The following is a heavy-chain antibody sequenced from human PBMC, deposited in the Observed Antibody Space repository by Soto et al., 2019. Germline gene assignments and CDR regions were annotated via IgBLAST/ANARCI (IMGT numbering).Heavy chain of an antibody. CDR3: ARGSDYYDSSGADFDY. D-gene: IGHD3-22*01. Sequence: PGGSLRLSCAASGFAFSSYEMNWVRQVPGKGLEWVSYISTSGSTIYYADSVKGRFTISRDNAKNSLYLQMNSLRAEDTALYYCARGSDYYDSSGADFDYWGQGTLVTVSS. CDR2: ISTSGSTI. CDR1: GFAFSSYE. J-gene: IGHJ4*02. V-gene: IGHV3-48*03.